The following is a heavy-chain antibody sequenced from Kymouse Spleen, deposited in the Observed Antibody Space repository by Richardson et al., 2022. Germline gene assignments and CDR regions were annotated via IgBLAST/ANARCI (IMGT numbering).Heavy chain of an antibody. CDR2: IRSKANSYAT. CDR3: TCITGTHFDY. J-gene: IGHJ4*02. D-gene: IGHD1-7*01. Sequence: EVQLVESGGGLVQPGGSLKLSCAASGFTFSGSAMHWVRQASGKGLEWVGRIRSKANSYATAYAASVKGRFTISRDDSKNTAYLQMNSLKTEDTAVYYCTCITGTHFDYWGQGTLVTVSS. V-gene: IGHV3-73*02. CDR1: GFTFSGSA.